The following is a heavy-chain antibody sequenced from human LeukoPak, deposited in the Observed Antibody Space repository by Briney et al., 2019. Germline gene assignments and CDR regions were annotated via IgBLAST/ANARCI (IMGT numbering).Heavy chain of an antibody. CDR2: IRYDGSNK. CDR1: GFTFSSYG. D-gene: IGHD1-14*01. J-gene: IGHJ5*02. CDR3: AKDTTPPKAGFDP. Sequence: GGSLRLSCAASGFTFSSYGVHWVRQAPGKGLEWVAFIRYDGSNKYYADSVKGRFTISRDNSKNTLYLQMNSLRAEDTAVYYCAKDTTPPKAGFDPWGQGTLVTVSS. V-gene: IGHV3-30*02.